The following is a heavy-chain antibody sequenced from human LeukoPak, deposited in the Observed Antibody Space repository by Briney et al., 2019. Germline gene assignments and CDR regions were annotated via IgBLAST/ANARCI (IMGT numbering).Heavy chain of an antibody. V-gene: IGHV4-39*07. Sequence: PSETLSLTCTVSGDSIRSTTFYWGWIRQPPGKGLEWIGSIYYSGNTYYNPSLMSRVTISVDTSKNQFSLHLSSVTAADTAVYYCARKDGDYWGQGTLVTVSS. J-gene: IGHJ4*02. CDR1: GDSIRSTTFY. CDR2: IYYSGNT. CDR3: ARKDGDY.